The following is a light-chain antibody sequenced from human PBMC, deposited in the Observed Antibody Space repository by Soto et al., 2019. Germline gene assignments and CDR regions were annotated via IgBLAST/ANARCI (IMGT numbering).Light chain of an antibody. J-gene: IGLJ2*01. CDR2: EVS. V-gene: IGLV2-8*01. CDR1: SSDVGGYTY. Sequence: QSALTQPASVSGSPGQSITISCTGTSSDVGGYTYVSWYQHSPGKAPKLLIYEVSNRAQGVPDRFSGSKSGNTASLTVSDLQPDDEADYYCCSSGGRSGFVVFGAGTQLTVL. CDR3: CSSGGRSGFVV.